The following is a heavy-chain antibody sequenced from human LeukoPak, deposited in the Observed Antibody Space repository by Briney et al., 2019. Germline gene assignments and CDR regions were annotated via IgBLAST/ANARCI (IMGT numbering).Heavy chain of an antibody. Sequence: TGGSLRLSCAASGFTFSDYWMHWVRQTPGKGLVWVSRISYDGGGTNYAESVKGRFTISRDNAKNTLFLQMNSLRVEDTAVYYCVKDRWVDHWGQGTLVTVSS. V-gene: IGHV3-74*01. D-gene: IGHD6-13*01. CDR2: ISYDGGGT. CDR3: VKDRWVDH. CDR1: GFTFSDYW. J-gene: IGHJ4*02.